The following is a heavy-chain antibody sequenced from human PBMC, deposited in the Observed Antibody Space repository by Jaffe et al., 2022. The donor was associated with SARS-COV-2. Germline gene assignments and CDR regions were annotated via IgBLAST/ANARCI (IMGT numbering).Heavy chain of an antibody. Sequence: QVQLQQWGAGLLKPSETLSLTCAVYGGSFSGYYWSWIRQPPGKGLEWIGEINHSGSTNYNPSLKSRVTISVDTSKNQFSLKLSSVTAADTAVYYCARALAVAGPGGWFDPWGQGTLVTVSS. V-gene: IGHV4-34*01. CDR2: INHSGST. CDR1: GGSFSGYY. J-gene: IGHJ5*02. D-gene: IGHD6-19*01. CDR3: ARALAVAGPGGWFDP.